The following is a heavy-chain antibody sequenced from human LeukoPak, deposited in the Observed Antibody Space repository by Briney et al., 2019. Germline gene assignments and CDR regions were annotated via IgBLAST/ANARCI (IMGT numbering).Heavy chain of an antibody. CDR2: INHSGST. V-gene: IGHV4-34*01. D-gene: IGHD3-22*01. CDR1: GGSFSGYY. Sequence: SGTLSLTCAVYGGSFSGYYWSWIRQPPGKGLEWIGEINHSGSTNYNPSLKSRVTISVDTSKNQFSLKLSSVSAADTAVYYCARVDYDNSGYYKAFDIWGQGTMVTVSS. J-gene: IGHJ3*02. CDR3: ARVDYDNSGYYKAFDI.